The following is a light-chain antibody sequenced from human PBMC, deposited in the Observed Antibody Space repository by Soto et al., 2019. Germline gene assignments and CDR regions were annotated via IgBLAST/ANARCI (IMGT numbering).Light chain of an antibody. J-gene: IGLJ2*01. V-gene: IGLV2-8*01. CDR2: EVG. Sequence: QSARTQPPSASGSPGQSVAISCTGTSSDVGAYNYVSWYQQHPGKAPRLLMYEVGRRPSGVPDRFSGSKSGNTASLTVSGLQAEDEADYYCTSHAGYNNTVVFGGGTKLTVL. CDR1: SSDVGAYNY. CDR3: TSHAGYNNTVV.